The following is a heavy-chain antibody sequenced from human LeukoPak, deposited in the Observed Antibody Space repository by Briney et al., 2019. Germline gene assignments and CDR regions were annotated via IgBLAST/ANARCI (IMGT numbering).Heavy chain of an antibody. D-gene: IGHD3-10*01. Sequence: PSETLSLTCTVSDGSIGTYYWSWIRQPAGKGLEWIGRIYTSGTTTYNASLKSRVTMSVDTSKNQLSLKLNSVTAAGTAVYYCARDRGPFDSWGQGTLVTVSS. V-gene: IGHV4-4*07. CDR1: DGSIGTYY. CDR2: IYTSGTT. J-gene: IGHJ4*02. CDR3: ARDRGPFDS.